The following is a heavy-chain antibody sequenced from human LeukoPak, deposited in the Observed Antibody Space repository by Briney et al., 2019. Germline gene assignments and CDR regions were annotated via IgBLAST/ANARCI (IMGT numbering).Heavy chain of an antibody. V-gene: IGHV4-34*01. CDR1: GGSFNGYY. CDR3: ARGPDDAFDI. J-gene: IGHJ3*02. CDR2: IYYSGST. Sequence: SETLSLTCAVYGGSFNGYYWSWIRQPPGKGLEWIGSIYYSGSTYYNPSLKSRVTMSVDTSKNQFSLKLSSVTAADTAVYYCARGPDDAFDIWGQGTMVTVSS.